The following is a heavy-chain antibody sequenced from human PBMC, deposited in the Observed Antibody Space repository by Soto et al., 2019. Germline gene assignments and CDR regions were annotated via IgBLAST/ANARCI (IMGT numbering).Heavy chain of an antibody. D-gene: IGHD3-10*01. Sequence: SAKVCSEACRYGYTCKYMHWAQHDKEKGLEWMGIINPSVASTSYAQKFQGRVTMTRDTSTSTVYMELSSLRSEDTAVYYCASGGYYGSGSYYNNPPLSDYRRQGSL. CDR3: ASGGYYGSGSYYNNPPLSDY. J-gene: IGHJ4*02. CDR1: RYGYTCKY. CDR2: INPSVAST. V-gene: IGHV1-46*03.